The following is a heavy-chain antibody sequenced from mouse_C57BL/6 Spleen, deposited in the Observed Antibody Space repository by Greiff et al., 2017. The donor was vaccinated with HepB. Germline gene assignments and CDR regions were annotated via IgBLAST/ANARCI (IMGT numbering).Heavy chain of an antibody. V-gene: IGHV14-3*01. J-gene: IGHJ1*03. D-gene: IGHD1-1*01. Sequence: EVQGVESVAELVRPGASVKLSCTASGFNIKNTYMHWVKQRPEQGLEWIGRIDPANGNTKYAPKFQGKATITADTSSNTAYLQLSSLTSEDTAIYYCADYYGSSYGYCDVWGTGTTVTVSS. CDR3: ADYYGSSYGYCDV. CDR2: IDPANGNT. CDR1: GFNIKNTY.